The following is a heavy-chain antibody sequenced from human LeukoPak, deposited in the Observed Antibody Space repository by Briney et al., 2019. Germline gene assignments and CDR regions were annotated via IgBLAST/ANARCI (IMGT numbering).Heavy chain of an antibody. Sequence: SETLSLTCAVYGGSFSGYYWSWIRQPPGKGLEWIGEINHSGSTNYNPSLKSRVTISVDTSKNQFSLKLSSVTAADTAVYYCARDRGLVPVPAAMKYYYYGMDVWGQGTTVTVSS. CDR1: GGSFSGYY. V-gene: IGHV4-34*01. CDR2: INHSGST. CDR3: ARDRGLVPVPAAMKYYYYGMDV. J-gene: IGHJ6*02. D-gene: IGHD2-2*01.